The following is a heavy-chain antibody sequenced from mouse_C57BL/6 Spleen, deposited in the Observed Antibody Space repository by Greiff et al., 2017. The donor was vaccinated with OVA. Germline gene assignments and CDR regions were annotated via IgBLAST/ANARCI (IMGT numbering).Heavy chain of an antibody. V-gene: IGHV3-6*01. J-gene: IGHJ1*03. Sequence: EVQLQESGPGLVKPSQSLSLTCSVTGYSITSGYYWNWIRQFPGNKLEWMGYISYDGSNNYNPSLKNRISITRDTSKNQFFLKLNSVTTEDTATYYCAREYVDVWGTGTTVTVSA. CDR2: ISYDGSN. CDR1: GYSITSGYY. CDR3: AREYVDV.